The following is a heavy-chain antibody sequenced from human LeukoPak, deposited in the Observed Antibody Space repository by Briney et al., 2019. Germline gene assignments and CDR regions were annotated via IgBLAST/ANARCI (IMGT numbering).Heavy chain of an antibody. D-gene: IGHD2-21*02. CDR1: GYSIRSGYY. Sequence: SETLSLTCTVSGYSIRSGYYWGWIRQPPEKGPEWIGSIFRDGTAYYNPSLKSRVSISVDTSRNQFFLNLRSVTAADTAVYFCARTYCGGDCHFFYYNYYMDVWGKGTTVTVSS. CDR3: ARTYCGGDCHFFYYNYYMDV. J-gene: IGHJ6*03. V-gene: IGHV4-38-2*02. CDR2: IFRDGTA.